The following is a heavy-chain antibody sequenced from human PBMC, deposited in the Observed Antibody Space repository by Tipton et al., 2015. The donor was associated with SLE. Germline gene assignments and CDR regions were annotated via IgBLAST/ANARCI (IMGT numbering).Heavy chain of an antibody. CDR3: ARVLLSTLGAFDI. CDR1: GGSISTYY. V-gene: IGHV4-59*08. J-gene: IGHJ3*02. D-gene: IGHD2-15*01. Sequence: TLSLTCTVSGGSISTYYWSWIRQPPGKGLEWIGYVHNSGSSNYNPSLKSRVTFSVDTSKNQVSLKLSSVTAADTAVYYCARVLLSTLGAFDIWGQGTMVTVSS. CDR2: VHNSGSS.